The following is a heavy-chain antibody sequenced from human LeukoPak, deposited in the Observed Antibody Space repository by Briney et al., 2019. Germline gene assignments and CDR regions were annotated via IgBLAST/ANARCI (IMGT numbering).Heavy chain of an antibody. V-gene: IGHV4-59*01. CDR1: GGSISSYY. CDR2: IYYSGST. J-gene: IGHJ4*02. D-gene: IGHD3-10*01. Sequence: SETLSLTCTVSGGSISSYYWSWIRQPPGTGLEWIGYIYYSGSTNYNPSLKSRVTISVDTSKNQFSLKLSSVTAADTAVYYCAVNRGADYYFDYWGQGTLVTVSS. CDR3: AVNRGADYYFDY.